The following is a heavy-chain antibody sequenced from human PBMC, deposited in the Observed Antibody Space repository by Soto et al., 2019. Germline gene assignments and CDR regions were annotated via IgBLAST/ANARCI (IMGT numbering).Heavy chain of an antibody. V-gene: IGHV3-48*02. CDR2: ISSSSSTI. D-gene: IGHD3-22*01. CDR1: GFTFSTYK. CDR3: ARDAYDYDDTSGYYRH. Sequence: GGSLRLSCAASGFTFSTYKMNWVRQAPGKGLEWVSYISSSSSTIYYADSVKGRFTISRDNAKNSLYLQMNSLRDEDTAVYYCARDAYDYDDTSGYYRHWGQGTLVTSPQ. J-gene: IGHJ4*02.